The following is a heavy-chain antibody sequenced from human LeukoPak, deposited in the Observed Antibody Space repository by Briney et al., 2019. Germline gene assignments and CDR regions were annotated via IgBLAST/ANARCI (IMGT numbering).Heavy chain of an antibody. D-gene: IGHD1-1*01. Sequence: ASVKVSCKASGYTFTSYGISWVRQAPGQGLEWMGWISAHNGNTNYAQKLQGRVTMTTDTSTSTAYMELRSLRSDDTAVYYCARDWTVHSIRRPGYWGQGTLVTVSS. CDR1: GYTFTSYG. CDR3: ARDWTVHSIRRPGY. J-gene: IGHJ4*02. CDR2: ISAHNGNT. V-gene: IGHV1-18*01.